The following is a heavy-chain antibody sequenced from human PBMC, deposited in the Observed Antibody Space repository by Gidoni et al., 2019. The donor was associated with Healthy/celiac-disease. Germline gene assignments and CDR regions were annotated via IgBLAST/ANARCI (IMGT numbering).Heavy chain of an antibody. V-gene: IGHV3-30*18. CDR1: GFTFRSYG. J-gene: IGHJ6*03. CDR3: AKDIVPAAMHLSSMDV. D-gene: IGHD2-2*01. CDR2: ISYDGSNK. Sequence: QVQLVESGGGVVQPGRSLRLSCAASGFTFRSYGMHWVRQAPGKGLEWVAVISYDGSNKYYADSVKGRFTISRDNSKNTLYLQMNSLRAEDTAVYYCAKDIVPAAMHLSSMDVWGKGTTVTVSS.